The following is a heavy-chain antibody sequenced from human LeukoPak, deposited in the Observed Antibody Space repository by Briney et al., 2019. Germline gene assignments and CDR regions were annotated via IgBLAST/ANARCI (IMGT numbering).Heavy chain of an antibody. D-gene: IGHD3-22*01. CDR2: ISAYNGNT. CDR3: ASSPYYYDSSGYFYYYMDV. Sequence: EASVKVSCKASGYTFTSYGISWVRQAPGQGLEWMGWISAYNGNTNYAQKLQGRVTMTTDTSTSTAYMELRSLRSDDTAVYYCASSPYYYDSSGYFYYYMDVWGKGTTVTVSS. J-gene: IGHJ6*03. V-gene: IGHV1-18*01. CDR1: GYTFTSYG.